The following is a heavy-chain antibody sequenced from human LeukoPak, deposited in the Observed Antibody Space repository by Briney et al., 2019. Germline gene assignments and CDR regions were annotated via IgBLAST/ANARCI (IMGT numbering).Heavy chain of an antibody. J-gene: IGHJ6*04. Sequence: GESLKISCKGSGYSFTSYWIGWVRQMPGKGLEWMGIIYPGDSDTRYSPSFQGQVTISADKSISTAYLQWSSLKASDTAMCYCARHSTIDYSTTDYYYYGMDVWGKGTTVTVSS. V-gene: IGHV5-51*01. CDR1: GYSFTSYW. D-gene: IGHD4-11*01. CDR2: IYPGDSDT. CDR3: ARHSTIDYSTTDYYYYGMDV.